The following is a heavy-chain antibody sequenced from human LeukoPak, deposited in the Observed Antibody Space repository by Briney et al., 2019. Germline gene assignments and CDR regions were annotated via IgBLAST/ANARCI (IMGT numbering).Heavy chain of an antibody. CDR1: GGSFSGYY. D-gene: IGHD5-12*01. Sequence: PSETLSLTCAVYGGSFSGYYWSWIRQPPGKGLEWIGEINHSGSTNYNPSLKSRVTISVDTSKNQFSLKLSSVTAADTAVYYCARDGGSGYDPGLDYWGQGTLVTVSS. V-gene: IGHV4-34*01. J-gene: IGHJ4*02. CDR2: INHSGST. CDR3: ARDGGSGYDPGLDY.